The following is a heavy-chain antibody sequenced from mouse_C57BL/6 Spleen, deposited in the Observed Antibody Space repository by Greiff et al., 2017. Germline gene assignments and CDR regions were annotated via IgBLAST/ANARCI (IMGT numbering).Heavy chain of an antibody. CDR2: IDPSDSYT. Sequence: VQLQQSGAELVRPGTSVKLSCKASGYTFTSYWMHWVKQRPGQGLEWIGVIDPSDSYTNYNQKFKGKATLTVDTSSSTAYMQLSSLTSEDSAVYYCARMQLRTYFDYWGQGTTLTVSS. J-gene: IGHJ2*01. V-gene: IGHV1-59*01. CDR3: ARMQLRTYFDY. CDR1: GYTFTSYW. D-gene: IGHD3-2*02.